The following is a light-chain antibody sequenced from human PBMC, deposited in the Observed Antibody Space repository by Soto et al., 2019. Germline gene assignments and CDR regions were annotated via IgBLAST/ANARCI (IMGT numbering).Light chain of an antibody. CDR1: QSVSGN. CDR2: GAS. Sequence: EIVMTQSPATLSVSPGERATLSCRASQSVSGNLAWYQQKPGQPPRLLIYGASTRATGIPARFSGSRSWTDFTLTISSLQAEDFAVYYCQQYNNWTLTFGGGTKVEIK. J-gene: IGKJ4*01. CDR3: QQYNNWTLT. V-gene: IGKV3-15*01.